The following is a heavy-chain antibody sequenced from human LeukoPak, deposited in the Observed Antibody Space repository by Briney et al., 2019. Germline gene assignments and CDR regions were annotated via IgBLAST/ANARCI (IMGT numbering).Heavy chain of an antibody. V-gene: IGHV3-21*01. J-gene: IGHJ3*02. Sequence: GGSLRLSCAASGFTFSSYSMNWVRQAPGKGLEWVSSISSSSSYIYYADSVKGRFTISRDNAKNSLYLQMNSLRAEDAAVYYCASAGSPTGYCSGGSCYGHAFDIWGQGTMVTVSS. CDR1: GFTFSSYS. CDR2: ISSSSSYI. CDR3: ASAGSPTGYCSGGSCYGHAFDI. D-gene: IGHD2-15*01.